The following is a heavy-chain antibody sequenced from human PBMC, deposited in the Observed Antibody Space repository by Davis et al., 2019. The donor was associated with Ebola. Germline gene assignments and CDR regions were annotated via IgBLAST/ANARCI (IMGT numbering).Heavy chain of an antibody. Sequence: ASVKVSCKASGYDFINYGINWVRQAPGQGLQWMGWISGNNEHTKYAQKVQGRVSLTTDTSTSTAYMELRSLKSDDTAVYYCARTSSGSYFNWGQGTLVTVSS. CDR3: ARTSSGSYFN. J-gene: IGHJ4*02. CDR2: ISGNNEHT. CDR1: GYDFINYG. D-gene: IGHD1-26*01. V-gene: IGHV1-18*04.